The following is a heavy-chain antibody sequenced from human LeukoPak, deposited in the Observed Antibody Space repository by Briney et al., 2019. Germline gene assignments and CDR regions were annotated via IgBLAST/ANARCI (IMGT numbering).Heavy chain of an antibody. CDR3: ARDVERTGGTYYYGSGSPRG. V-gene: IGHV3-21*01. J-gene: IGHJ4*02. CDR1: GFTFSSYI. CDR2: ISSNSYI. Sequence: GGSLRLSCTASGFTFSSYIVNWVRQAPGKGLEWVSSISSNSYISYADSVKGRFTISRDNAKNSLYLQMNSLRAEDTAVYYCARDVERTGGTYYYGSGSPRGWGQGTLLTVSS. D-gene: IGHD3-10*01.